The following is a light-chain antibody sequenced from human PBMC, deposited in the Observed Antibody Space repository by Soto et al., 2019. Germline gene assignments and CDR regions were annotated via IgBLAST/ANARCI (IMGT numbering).Light chain of an antibody. Sequence: DIHLTQSPSFLSASVGDRVTITCRASQGISSFLAWYQQKPGKAPKILIYEASTLQSGVPSRFSGSGSGTEFTLTISSMQPEDFATYYCQQLNTYPLTFGGGTKVEI. CDR2: EAS. V-gene: IGKV1-9*01. CDR3: QQLNTYPLT. J-gene: IGKJ4*01. CDR1: QGISSF.